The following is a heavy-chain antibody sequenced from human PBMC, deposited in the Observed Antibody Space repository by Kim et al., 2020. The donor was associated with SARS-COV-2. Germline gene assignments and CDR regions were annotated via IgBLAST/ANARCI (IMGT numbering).Heavy chain of an antibody. CDR1: GGSFSGYY. V-gene: IGHV4-34*01. Sequence: SETLSLTCAVYGGSFSGYYWSWIRQPPGKGLEWIGEINHSGSTNYNPSLKSRVTISVDTSKNQFSLKLSSVTAADTAVYYCARVRYEFWSGYYFWRGMDVWGQGTTVTVSS. J-gene: IGHJ6*02. CDR2: INHSGST. D-gene: IGHD3-3*01. CDR3: ARVRYEFWSGYYFWRGMDV.